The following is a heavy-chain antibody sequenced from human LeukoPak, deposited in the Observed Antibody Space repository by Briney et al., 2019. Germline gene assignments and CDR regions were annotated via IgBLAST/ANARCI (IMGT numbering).Heavy chain of an antibody. J-gene: IGHJ4*02. Sequence: SDTLSLTCAVYNGSFSGHYWSWIRPPPGKGVEWFGEINHSRSTNYHPPLKSRLTISVDTPKNQFSLRVNSVTAADTSVFYCARGGWLPRWGQGTLVTVSS. D-gene: IGHD5-24*01. CDR1: NGSFSGHY. CDR2: INHSRST. V-gene: IGHV4-34*01. CDR3: ARGGWLPR.